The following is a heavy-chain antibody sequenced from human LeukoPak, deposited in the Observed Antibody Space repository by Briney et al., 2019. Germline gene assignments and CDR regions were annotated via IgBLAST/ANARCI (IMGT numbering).Heavy chain of an antibody. V-gene: IGHV3-30*02. Sequence: PGGSLRLSCAASGFTFNKHGMHWVRQAPGKGLEWFSFIRNDGNDKYYADSVKGRFTISRDNSKNTLYLQMNSLRAEDTAIYYCAKYGATVTAWGQGTLVTVSS. CDR3: AKYGATVTA. CDR1: GFTFNKHG. CDR2: IRNDGNDK. D-gene: IGHD4-17*01. J-gene: IGHJ4*02.